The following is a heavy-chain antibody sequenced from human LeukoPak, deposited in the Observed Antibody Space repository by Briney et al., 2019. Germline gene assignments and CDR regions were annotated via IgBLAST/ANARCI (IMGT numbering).Heavy chain of an antibody. J-gene: IGHJ4*02. CDR2: ISDSGGST. V-gene: IGHV3-23*01. CDR3: AKDIAGSRGWNHFDY. Sequence: GGSLRLSCAASGFTFSSYAMYWVRQAPGMGLEWVSIISDSGGSTQYADSVKGRFTISRDNSKNTLYLQMNSLRTEDTAVYHCAKDIAGSRGWNHFDYWGQGTLVTVSP. D-gene: IGHD1-1*01. CDR1: GFTFSSYA.